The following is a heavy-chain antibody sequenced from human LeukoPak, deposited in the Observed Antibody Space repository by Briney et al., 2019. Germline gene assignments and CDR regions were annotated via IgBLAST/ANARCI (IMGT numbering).Heavy chain of an antibody. J-gene: IGHJ5*02. CDR1: GFTFSDYW. V-gene: IGHV3-23*01. CDR3: AKENGAAPDWFDP. D-gene: IGHD6-6*01. CDR2: ISGSGGST. Sequence: GGSLRLSCVASGFTFSDYWMSWVRQAPGKGLEWVSAISGSGGSTYYADSVKGRFTISRDNSKNTLYLQMNSLRAEDTAVYYCAKENGAAPDWFDPWGQGTLVTVSS.